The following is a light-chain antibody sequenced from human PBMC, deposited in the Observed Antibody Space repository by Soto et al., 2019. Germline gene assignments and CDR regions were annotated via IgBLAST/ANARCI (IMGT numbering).Light chain of an antibody. CDR1: QDIDNY. CDR3: QQYDTRPTMT. CDR2: AAS. J-gene: IGKJ5*01. Sequence: IQLTQSPSSLSASVVESVTITXXASQDIDNYLNWYQHRPGEAPKLLIYAASYLETGVPARFSGSGSGTDFSFTITSLQPEDSATYYCQQYDTRPTMTFGQGTRLEI. V-gene: IGKV1-33*01.